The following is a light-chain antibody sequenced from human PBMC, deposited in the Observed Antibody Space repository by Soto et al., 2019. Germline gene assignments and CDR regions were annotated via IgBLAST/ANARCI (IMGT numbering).Light chain of an antibody. V-gene: IGKV3-20*01. J-gene: IGKJ2*01. CDR1: QSVSSTY. CDR2: GAS. CDR3: EQYDSLPYT. Sequence: EIVLTQSPGTLSLSPGERATLSCRASQSVSSTYLAWYQHKPGQAPRLLIYGASSRETGIPDTSSGSGSGTDFTLTISRLEPEDFAVYYCEQYDSLPYTFGQGTKVDIK.